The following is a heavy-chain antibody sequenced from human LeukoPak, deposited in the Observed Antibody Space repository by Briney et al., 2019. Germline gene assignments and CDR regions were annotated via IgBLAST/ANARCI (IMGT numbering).Heavy chain of an antibody. J-gene: IGHJ6*02. Sequence: GGSLRLSCTASTFTFSSNTMDWVRQAPGKGLEWVSSISSSSSYIYYADSVKGRFTIFRDNAKNSVYLQMNSLRAEDTAVYYCGRDNGGGDWHFWGRGTTVTVSS. V-gene: IGHV3-21*01. D-gene: IGHD2-21*02. CDR2: ISSSSSYI. CDR1: TFTFSSNT. CDR3: GRDNGGGDWHF.